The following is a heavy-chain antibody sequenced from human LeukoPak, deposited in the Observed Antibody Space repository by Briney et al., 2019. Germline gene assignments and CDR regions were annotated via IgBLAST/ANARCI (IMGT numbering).Heavy chain of an antibody. CDR3: VVGGSPGY. V-gene: IGHV3-74*01. CDR1: GFSFSGHW. J-gene: IGHJ4*02. CDR2: ISPTGSTT. Sequence: GGSLRLSCTASGFSFSGHWMHWARQLPGKGLVWVSRISPTGSTTSYAVSVKGRFTVSRDNTKNTWSLEMNSLRAEDTAVYYCVVGGSPGYWGQGTLVTVSS. D-gene: IGHD2-15*01.